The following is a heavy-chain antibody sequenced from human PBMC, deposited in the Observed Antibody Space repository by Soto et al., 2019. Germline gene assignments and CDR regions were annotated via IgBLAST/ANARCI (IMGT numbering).Heavy chain of an antibody. CDR1: GVSIGSNNW. Sequence: QVRLQESGPGLVKPSGTLSLTCAVSGVSIGSNNWWTWVRQPPGQGLERIGEIYHTGSTNYDPSLKSRVTISLDKYQNQFSLRLSYVTAADTAVYFCARGGSYGDYGMDVWGQGTTVTVSS. V-gene: IGHV4-4*02. CDR3: ARGGSYGDYGMDV. CDR2: IYHTGST. J-gene: IGHJ6*02. D-gene: IGHD4-17*01.